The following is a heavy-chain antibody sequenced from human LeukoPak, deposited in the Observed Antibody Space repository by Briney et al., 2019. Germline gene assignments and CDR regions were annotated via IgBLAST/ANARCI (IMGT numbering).Heavy chain of an antibody. CDR3: ARDSLAGNVDY. CDR2: IYYSGST. J-gene: IGHJ4*02. V-gene: IGHV4-59*01. Sequence: SETLSLTCTVSGGSISSYYWSWIRQPPGKGLEWIEYIYYSGSTNYNPSLKSRVTISVDTSKNQFSLKLSSVTAADTAVYYCARDSLAGNVDYWGQGTLVTVSS. CDR1: GGSISSYY. D-gene: IGHD1-14*01.